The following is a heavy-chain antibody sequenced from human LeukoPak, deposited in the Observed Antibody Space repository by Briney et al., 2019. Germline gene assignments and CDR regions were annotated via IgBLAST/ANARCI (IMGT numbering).Heavy chain of an antibody. V-gene: IGHV4-38-2*01. D-gene: IGHD3-16*02. CDR2: IYHSGST. CDR3: ARRTGEDVWGSYRYPFDH. Sequence: ASETLSLTCAVSGYSISSGYYWGWIRQPPGKGLEWIGSIYHSGSTYYNPSLKSRVTISVDTSKNQFSLKLSSVTAADTAVYYCARRTGEDVWGSYRYPFDHWGQGTLVTVSS. J-gene: IGHJ4*02. CDR1: GYSISSGYY.